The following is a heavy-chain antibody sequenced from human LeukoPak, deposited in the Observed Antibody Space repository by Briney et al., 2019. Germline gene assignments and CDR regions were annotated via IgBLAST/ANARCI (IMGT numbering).Heavy chain of an antibody. J-gene: IGHJ4*02. D-gene: IGHD3-3*01. CDR3: VRVEHWSGAYDY. V-gene: IGHV3-13*01. Sequence: GGSLRLSCAASGFTFSTYDMHWVRQATGKGLEWVSAIGTAGDTYYLDPVKGRFTISRENAKNSLYLQMNSLRAEDTAVCYCVRVEHWSGAYDYWGQGTLVTVSS. CDR1: GFTFSTYD. CDR2: IGTAGDT.